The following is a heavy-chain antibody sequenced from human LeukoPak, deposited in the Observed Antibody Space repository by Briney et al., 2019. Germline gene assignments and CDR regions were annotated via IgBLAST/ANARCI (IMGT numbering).Heavy chain of an antibody. CDR2: IYYSGST. Sequence: SQTLSPTCTVSGGSISSGDYYWSWIRQPPGKGLEWIGYIYYSGSTYYNPSLKSRVTISVDTSKNQFSLKLSSVTAADTAVYYCASGHYDILTGYYPIDYWGQGTLVTVSS. CDR3: ASGHYDILTGYYPIDY. D-gene: IGHD3-9*01. V-gene: IGHV4-30-4*01. CDR1: GGSISSGDYY. J-gene: IGHJ4*02.